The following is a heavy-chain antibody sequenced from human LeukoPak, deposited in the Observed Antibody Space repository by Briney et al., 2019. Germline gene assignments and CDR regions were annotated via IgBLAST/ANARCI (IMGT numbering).Heavy chain of an antibody. V-gene: IGHV3-23*01. CDR3: ATQVAAQYYYMDV. D-gene: IGHD6-6*01. J-gene: IGHJ6*03. CDR1: GFTFSSYW. CDR2: ISGSGGST. Sequence: GGSLRLSCVASGFTFSSYWMSWVRQAPGKGLEWVSAISGSGGSTYYADSVKGRFTISRDNSKNTLYLQMNSLRAEDTAVYYCATQVAAQYYYMDVWGKGTTVTVSS.